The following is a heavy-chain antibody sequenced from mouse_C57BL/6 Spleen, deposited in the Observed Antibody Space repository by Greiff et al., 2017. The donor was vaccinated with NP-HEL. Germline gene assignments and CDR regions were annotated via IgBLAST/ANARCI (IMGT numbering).Heavy chain of an antibody. CDR1: GYSITSGYY. J-gene: IGHJ1*03. D-gene: IGHD1-1*01. CDR2: ISYDGSN. Sequence: EVKLQESGPGLVKPSQSLSLTCSVTGYSITSGYYWNWIRQFPGNKLEWMGYISYDGSNNYNPSLKNRISITRDTSKNQFFLKLNSVTTEDTATYYCARATVVGYWYFDVWGTGTTVTVSS. CDR3: ARATVVGYWYFDV. V-gene: IGHV3-6*01.